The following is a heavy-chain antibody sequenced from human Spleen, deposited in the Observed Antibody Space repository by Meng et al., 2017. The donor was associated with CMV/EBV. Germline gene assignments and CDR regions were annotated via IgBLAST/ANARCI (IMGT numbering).Heavy chain of an antibody. Sequence: QLQPQESGPGLVKPSETLSLPCSVSGASISSSSNNYWAWIRQPPGKGLEWIGTIYYTGTTYYNPSLKSRVTISVDTSKNQFSLKLSSVTAADTAVYYCARSDGRIAPGHYWGQGTLVTVSS. CDR1: GASISSSSNNY. V-gene: IGHV4-39*07. CDR3: ARSDGRIAPGHY. J-gene: IGHJ4*02. D-gene: IGHD5-18*01. CDR2: IYYTGTT.